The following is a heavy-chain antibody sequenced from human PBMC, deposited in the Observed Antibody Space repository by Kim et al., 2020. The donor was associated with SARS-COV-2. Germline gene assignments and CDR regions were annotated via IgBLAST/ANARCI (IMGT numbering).Heavy chain of an antibody. D-gene: IGHD5-18*01. V-gene: IGHV4-59*01. CDR1: GGSISSYY. J-gene: IGHJ3*02. CDR2: IYYSGST. CDR3: ARGRGYSYGDAFDI. Sequence: SETLSLTCTVSGGSISSYYWSWIRQPPGKGLEWIGYIYYSGSTNYNPSLKSRVTISVDTSKNQFSLKLSSVTAADTAVYYCARGRGYSYGDAFDIWGQGTMVTVSS.